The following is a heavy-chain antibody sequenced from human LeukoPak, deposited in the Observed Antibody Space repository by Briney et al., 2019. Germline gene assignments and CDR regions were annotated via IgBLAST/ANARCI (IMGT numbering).Heavy chain of an antibody. CDR3: ARSPNYSDSSGYYFVDY. J-gene: IGHJ4*02. V-gene: IGHV4-59*01. Sequence: SETLSLTCTVSGGSISSYYWSWIRQTPGKGLEWIGYIYYSGGTNYNPSLKSRVTISVDTSKNQFSLKLSSVTAADTAVYYCARSPNYSDSSGYYFVDYWGQGTLVTVSS. CDR2: IYYSGGT. CDR1: GGSISSYY. D-gene: IGHD3-22*01.